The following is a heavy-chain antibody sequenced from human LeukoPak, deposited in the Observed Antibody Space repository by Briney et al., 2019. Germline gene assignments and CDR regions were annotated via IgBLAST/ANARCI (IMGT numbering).Heavy chain of an antibody. J-gene: IGHJ6*03. CDR2: IYYSGST. V-gene: IGHV4-59*12. CDR3: ARCIAVAGYYYYMDV. Sequence: SETLSLTCTVSGGSISSYYWSWIRQPPGKGLEWIGYIYYSGSTNYNPSLKSRVTISVDTSKNQFSLKLSSVTAADTAVYYCARCIAVAGYYYYMDVWGKGTTVTVSS. CDR1: GGSISSYY. D-gene: IGHD6-19*01.